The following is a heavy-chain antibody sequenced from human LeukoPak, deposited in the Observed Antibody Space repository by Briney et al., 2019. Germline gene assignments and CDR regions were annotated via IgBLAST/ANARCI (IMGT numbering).Heavy chain of an antibody. J-gene: IGHJ4*02. CDR1: GFTFSDFW. CDR3: VRQYCSTTSCSVSDY. V-gene: IGHV3-21*01. CDR2: ISSSSSSI. D-gene: IGHD2-2*01. Sequence: PGGSLRLSCAASGFTFSDFWMNWVRQAPGKGLEWVSSISSSSSSIYYADSVKGRFTISRDNAKDSLHLQMNSLRAEDTAVYYCVRQYCSTTSCSVSDYWGQGTLVTVSS.